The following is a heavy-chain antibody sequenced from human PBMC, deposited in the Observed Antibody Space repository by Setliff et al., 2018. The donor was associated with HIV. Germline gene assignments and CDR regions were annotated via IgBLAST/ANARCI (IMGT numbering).Heavy chain of an antibody. J-gene: IGHJ6*04. Sequence: ASVKVSCKVFGDSFNGYYMYWVRQAPGQGLEWMGRISPTSGGATYAQTLQGRVTMSRDTSTSTVYMELKGLRSDDTAVYYCARDAPAEYYDFWSGYILWDVWGKGTTVTVPQ. D-gene: IGHD3-3*01. V-gene: IGHV1-2*06. CDR1: GDSFNGYY. CDR3: ARDAPAEYYDFWSGYILWDV. CDR2: ISPTSGGA.